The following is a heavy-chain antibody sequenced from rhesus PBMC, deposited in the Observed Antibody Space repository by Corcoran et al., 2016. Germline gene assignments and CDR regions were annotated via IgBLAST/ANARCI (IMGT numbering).Heavy chain of an antibody. CDR3: ARSLTGLDS. J-gene: IGHJ6*01. CDR2: LSYTGAAT. V-gene: IGHV3S5*01. Sequence: EVQLMETGGGLVQPGGAVGLSCAASGFTVSGFGMGWGRQAPGKGLEWVSSLSYTGAATYYADSVKGRFTISRDTSRNTLSLQMNSLTIEDTAVYYCARSLTGLDSWGQGVVVTVSS. CDR1: GFTVSGFG.